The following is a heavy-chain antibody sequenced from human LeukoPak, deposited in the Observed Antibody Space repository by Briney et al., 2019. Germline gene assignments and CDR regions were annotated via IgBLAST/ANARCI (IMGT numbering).Heavy chain of an antibody. D-gene: IGHD3-16*01. Sequence: ASVKVSCKSSGKTFNTYGISWVRQAPGQGLKWIEWISYQNAYTKYADKFKGRVTMTTDTSATTVYMELRSLRSDDTAVYYCANVAKGRYFFYYMDVWGKGTTVTVSS. V-gene: IGHV1-18*01. CDR1: GKTFNTYG. J-gene: IGHJ6*03. CDR3: ANVAKGRYFFYYMDV. CDR2: ISYQNAYT.